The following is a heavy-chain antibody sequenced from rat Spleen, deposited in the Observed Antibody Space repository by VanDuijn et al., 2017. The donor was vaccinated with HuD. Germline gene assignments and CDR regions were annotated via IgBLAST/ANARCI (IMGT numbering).Heavy chain of an antibody. CDR1: GFSLTSNG. CDR3: ARDAYYSSSPPAY. J-gene: IGHJ3*01. D-gene: IGHD1-2*01. Sequence: QVQLKESGPGLMQPSETLSLTCTVSGFSLTSNGVGWVRQPPGKGLEWIAAVSSGGNTYYDSTLKSRLSISRDTSKSQVFLKMNSFQTEDTATFYCARDAYYSSSPPAYWGQGTLVTVSS. CDR2: VSSGGNT. V-gene: IGHV2S8*01.